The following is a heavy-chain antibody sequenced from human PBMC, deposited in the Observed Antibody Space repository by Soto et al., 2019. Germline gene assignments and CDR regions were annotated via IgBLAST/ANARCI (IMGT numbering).Heavy chain of an antibody. J-gene: IGHJ4*02. D-gene: IGHD2-2*01. CDR3: ARRYCTSISCPPLDF. CDR2: IYPGDSDA. CDR1: GYSFTSYW. V-gene: IGHV5-51*01. Sequence: PGESLKISCKGFGYSFTSYWIGWVRQMPGKGLEWMGIIYPGDSDATYSPSFQGQVSISADKSISTAYLQWSSLKASDTAMYYCARRYCTSISCPPLDFWGQGTLVTVSS.